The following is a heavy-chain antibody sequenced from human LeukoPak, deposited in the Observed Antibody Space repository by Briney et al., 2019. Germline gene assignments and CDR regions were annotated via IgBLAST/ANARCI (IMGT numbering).Heavy chain of an antibody. J-gene: IGHJ4*02. CDR1: GFTFSSYW. CDR2: INSDGSST. Sequence: GGSLRLSCAASGFTFSSYWMHWVRQAPGKGLVGVSRINSDGSSTSYADSVKGRFTISRDNAKNTLYLQMNSLRAEDTAVYYCARVDTAMALDYWGQGTLVTVSS. V-gene: IGHV3-74*01. D-gene: IGHD5-18*01. CDR3: ARVDTAMALDY.